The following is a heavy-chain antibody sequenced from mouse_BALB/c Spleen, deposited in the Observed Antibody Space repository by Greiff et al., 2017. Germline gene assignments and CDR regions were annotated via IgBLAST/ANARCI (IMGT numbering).Heavy chain of an antibody. CDR2: ISNLAYSI. Sequence: EVKLMESGGGLVQPGGSRKLSCAASGFTFSDYGMAWVRQAPGKGPEWVAFISNLAYSIYYADTVTGRFTISRENAKNTLYLEMSSLRSEDTAMYYCARGDGYDERGFAYWGQGTLVTVSA. V-gene: IGHV5-15*02. J-gene: IGHJ3*01. CDR3: ARGDGYDERGFAY. CDR1: GFTFSDYG. D-gene: IGHD2-2*01.